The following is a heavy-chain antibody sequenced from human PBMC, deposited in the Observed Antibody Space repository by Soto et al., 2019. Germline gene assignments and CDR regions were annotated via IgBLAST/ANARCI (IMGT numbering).Heavy chain of an antibody. CDR2: IWNDGSNA. V-gene: IGHV3-33*01. J-gene: IGHJ2*01. CDR3: ARALGVLGYWDFVL. D-gene: IGHD3-16*01. CDR1: GFTFSRSG. Sequence: QVQLVESGGGVVQPGRSLRLSCAASGFTFSRSGMHWVRQAPGKGLEWVAVIWNDGSNAHYADSVKDRFTISRDNSKNTLYLQMTSLRAGDTAVYYCARALGVLGYWDFVLWGRGPLVTVSS.